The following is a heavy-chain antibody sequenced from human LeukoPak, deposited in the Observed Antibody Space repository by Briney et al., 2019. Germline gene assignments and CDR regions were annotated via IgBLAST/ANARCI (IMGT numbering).Heavy chain of an antibody. J-gene: IGHJ4*02. Sequence: GGSLRLSCAASGFTFSSYAMSWVRQAPGKGLEWVSAISGSGGSTYYADSVKGRFTLSRDNSKNTRYLQMNSLRAEDTAVYYCAISPDYGDYGRDYWGQGTLVTVSS. CDR1: GFTFSSYA. D-gene: IGHD4-17*01. CDR2: ISGSGGST. V-gene: IGHV3-23*01. CDR3: AISPDYGDYGRDY.